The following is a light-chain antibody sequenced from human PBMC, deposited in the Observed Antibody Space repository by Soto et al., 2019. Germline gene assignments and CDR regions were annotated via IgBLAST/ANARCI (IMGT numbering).Light chain of an antibody. CDR1: SSDVGGYNQ. CDR3: CSYAGRYTPYV. J-gene: IGLJ1*01. Sequence: QSALTQPRSVSGSPGQSVTISCTGTSSDVGGYNQVSWYQQHPGKAPKVMIYDVSKRPSGVPDRFSGSKSGNTASLTISGLQPEDEADYYCCSYAGRYTPYVFGTGTKLTVL. CDR2: DVS. V-gene: IGLV2-11*01.